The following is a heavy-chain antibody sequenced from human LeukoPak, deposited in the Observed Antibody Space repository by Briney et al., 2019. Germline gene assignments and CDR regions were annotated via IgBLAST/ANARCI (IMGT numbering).Heavy chain of an antibody. D-gene: IGHD2-21*02. CDR2: ISSSGSTI. CDR3: ARDQGLAYCGGDCFPAYFDY. V-gene: IGHV3-11*04. J-gene: IGHJ4*02. CDR1: GYSISSGYY. Sequence: PSETLSLTCAVSGYSISSGYYWGWIRQPPGKGLEWVSYISSSGSTIYYADSVKGRLTISRDNAKNSLYLQMNSLRAEDTAVYYCARDQGLAYCGGDCFPAYFDYWGQGTLVTVSS.